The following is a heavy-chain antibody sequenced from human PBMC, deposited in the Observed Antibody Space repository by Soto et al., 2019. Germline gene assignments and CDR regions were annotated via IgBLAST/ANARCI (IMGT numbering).Heavy chain of an antibody. CDR2: IYNSGST. D-gene: IGHD2-8*01. J-gene: IGHJ5*02. CDR3: ARSPGYFTISSLDP. CDR1: GGYISGGYYS. Sequence: SETLSLTCAVSGGYISGGYYSWSWIRQPPGKGLEWIGFIYNSGSTYYNSSLKSRVTISVDRSKNHFFLNLTSATAADTAVYYCARSPGYFTISSLDPWGQGTLVTVSS. V-gene: IGHV4-30-2*01.